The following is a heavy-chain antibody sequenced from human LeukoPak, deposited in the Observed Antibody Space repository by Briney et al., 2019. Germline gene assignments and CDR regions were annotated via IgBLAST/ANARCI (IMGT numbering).Heavy chain of an antibody. D-gene: IGHD5-24*01. CDR2: IYYSGST. V-gene: IGHV4-59*08. Sequence: SETLSLTCTVSGGPIRDYYWSWIRQPPGKGLEWIGYIYYSGSTIHNPSLKSRVTLSVDMSKSQFSLSLTSVTASDAAVYYCVRHKRWLQSPDAFDIWGQGTMVTVSS. CDR1: GGPIRDYY. J-gene: IGHJ3*02. CDR3: VRHKRWLQSPDAFDI.